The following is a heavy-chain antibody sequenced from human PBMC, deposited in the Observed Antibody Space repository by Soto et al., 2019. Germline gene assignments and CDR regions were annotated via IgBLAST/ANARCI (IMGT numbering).Heavy chain of an antibody. Sequence: SETLSLTCTVSGGSVSSGSYYWSWIRQPPGKGLEWIGYIYYSGSTNYNPSLKSRVTISVDTSKNQFSLKLSSVTAADTAVYYCAGEDGSDLPSGFVPWGQGTLVTVSS. D-gene: IGHD1-26*01. CDR3: AGEDGSDLPSGFVP. V-gene: IGHV4-61*01. CDR1: GGSVSSGSYY. CDR2: IYYSGST. J-gene: IGHJ5*02.